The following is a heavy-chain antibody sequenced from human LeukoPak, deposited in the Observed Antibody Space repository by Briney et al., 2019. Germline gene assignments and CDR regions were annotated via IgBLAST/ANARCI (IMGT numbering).Heavy chain of an antibody. Sequence: GGSLRLSCVVSEFNFSSYAMSWVRQAPGKGLEWVSAISGSGGSTYYADSVKGRFTISRDNSKNTLYLQMNSLRAEDTAVYYCAKDPCSSTSCYLPNFDYWGQGTLVTVSS. D-gene: IGHD2-2*01. V-gene: IGHV3-23*01. CDR2: ISGSGGST. CDR1: EFNFSSYA. CDR3: AKDPCSSTSCYLPNFDY. J-gene: IGHJ4*02.